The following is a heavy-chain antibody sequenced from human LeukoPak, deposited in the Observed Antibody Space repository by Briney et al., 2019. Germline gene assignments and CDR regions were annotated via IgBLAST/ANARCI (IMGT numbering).Heavy chain of an antibody. CDR3: ARELGATVVNYGMDV. Sequence: SETLSLTCTVSGGALSNYDSGWIRQPPGKGLEWIGFIHYSGSTNYNPSLKSRVTISVDTSKNQLSLKLTSMTAADTAVYYCARELGATVVNYGMDVWGQGTTVTVSS. CDR2: IHYSGST. CDR1: GGALSNYD. J-gene: IGHJ6*02. D-gene: IGHD4-23*01. V-gene: IGHV4-59*01.